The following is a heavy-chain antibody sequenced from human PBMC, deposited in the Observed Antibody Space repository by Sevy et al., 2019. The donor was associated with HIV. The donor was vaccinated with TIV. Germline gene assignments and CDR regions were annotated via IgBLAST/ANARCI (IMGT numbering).Heavy chain of an antibody. Sequence: GGSLRLSCAASGFTFSSYSMNWVRQAPGKGLEWVSSITSRSSYIYYADSVNGRFTISRDNAKNSLYLQMNSLRAEDTAVYYCARSWEQQLHDAFDIWGQGTMVTVSS. D-gene: IGHD6-13*01. J-gene: IGHJ3*02. CDR3: ARSWEQQLHDAFDI. CDR1: GFTFSSYS. CDR2: ITSRSSYI. V-gene: IGHV3-21*01.